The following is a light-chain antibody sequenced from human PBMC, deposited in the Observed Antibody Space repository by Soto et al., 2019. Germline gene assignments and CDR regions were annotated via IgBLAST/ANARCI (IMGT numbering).Light chain of an antibody. CDR2: GAS. V-gene: IGKV3-20*01. J-gene: IGKJ5*01. CDR1: QSVSSSY. Sequence: ETVLSLSPGTLSLSTGERATLSCMASQSVSSSYLAWYQQKPGQPPRLLICGASRGATGIPDGFSGRGSGTDFTLTISRLEPEDFAVYYCQQYGSSITFGQGTRLEIK. CDR3: QQYGSSIT.